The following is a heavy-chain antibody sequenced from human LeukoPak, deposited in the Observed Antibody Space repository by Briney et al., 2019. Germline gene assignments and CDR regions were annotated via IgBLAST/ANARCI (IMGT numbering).Heavy chain of an antibody. CDR2: VNQDESEK. CDR3: AKATYDSWG. D-gene: IGHD3-3*01. CDR1: GFTFSGDW. Sequence: PGGSLRLSCAASGFTFSGDWMSWVRQAPGKGLEWVANVNQDESEKFSVDSVKGRFTISRDNAKNSLYLQMNSLRAEDTAVYYCAKATYDSWGWGQGTMVTVSS. J-gene: IGHJ3*01. V-gene: IGHV3-7*03.